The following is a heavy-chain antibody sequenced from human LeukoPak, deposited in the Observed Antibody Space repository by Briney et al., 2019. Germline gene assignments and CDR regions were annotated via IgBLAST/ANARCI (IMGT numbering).Heavy chain of an antibody. V-gene: IGHV5-51*01. CDR2: IYPGDSDT. CDR3: ARLGTAPFDI. CDR1: GYRFTTYW. J-gene: IGHJ4*02. D-gene: IGHD1-1*01. Sequence: GESLKISCQGSGYRFTTYWIGWVRQMPGKGLEWMGIIYPGDSDTRYSPSFQGQVTISADKSIRTAYLQWSSLKASDTAMYYCARLGTAPFDIWGQGTLVTVSS.